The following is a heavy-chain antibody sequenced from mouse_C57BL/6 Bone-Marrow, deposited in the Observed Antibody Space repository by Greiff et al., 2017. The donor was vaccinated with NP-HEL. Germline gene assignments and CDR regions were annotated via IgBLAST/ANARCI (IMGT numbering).Heavy chain of an antibody. Sequence: EVQLVESGPGLVKPSQSLSLTCSVTGYSITSGYYWNWIRQFPGNKLEWMGYISYDGSNNYNPSLKNRISITRDTSKNQFFLKLNSVTTEDTATYYCARGLWSYEGFAYWGQGTLVTVSA. J-gene: IGHJ3*01. CDR1: GYSITSGYY. V-gene: IGHV3-6*01. D-gene: IGHD1-1*02. CDR2: ISYDGSN. CDR3: ARGLWSYEGFAY.